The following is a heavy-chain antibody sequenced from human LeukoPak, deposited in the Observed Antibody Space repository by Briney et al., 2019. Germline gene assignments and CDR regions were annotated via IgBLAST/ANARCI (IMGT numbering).Heavy chain of an antibody. D-gene: IGHD1-7*01. Sequence: GGSLRLSCAASGFTFSSYSMNWVRQAPGKGLEWISYISSSGSTINYADSVKGRFTISRDSAKNSLYLQMNSLRAEDTAVYYCAKDPPRELFYFDYWGQGTLVTVSS. V-gene: IGHV3-48*01. CDR1: GFTFSSYS. J-gene: IGHJ4*02. CDR2: ISSSGSTI. CDR3: AKDPPRELFYFDY.